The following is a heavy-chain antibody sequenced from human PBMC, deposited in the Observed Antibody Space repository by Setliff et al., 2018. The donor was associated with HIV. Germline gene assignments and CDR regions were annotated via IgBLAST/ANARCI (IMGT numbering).Heavy chain of an antibody. CDR1: GYTFAPYG. V-gene: IGHV1-18*01. CDR2: ISPYNGNT. J-gene: IGHJ6*03. D-gene: IGHD6-19*01. CDR3: ARVRNHLAVSPWYSYMDV. Sequence: ASVKVSCKASGYTFAPYGISWVRQAPGQGLEWVGWISPYNGNTNYAQKVQGRVTMTTDTSTSTAYMELRSLRSDDTSLYYCARVRNHLAVSPWYSYMDVWGKGTTVTVSS.